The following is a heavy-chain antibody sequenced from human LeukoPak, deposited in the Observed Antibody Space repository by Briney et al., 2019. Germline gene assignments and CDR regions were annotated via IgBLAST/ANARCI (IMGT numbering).Heavy chain of an antibody. D-gene: IGHD4-17*01. Sequence: AAVKVSCKASGYPFDNFGLTWVRQAPGQGLEWMGWISAYNGNTHYAQKFRGRLTLTTETSTSTAYLELRSLKSDDTAVYYCARDRVGGDLTGVSLYWGQGTLVTVSS. CDR3: ARDRVGGDLTGVSLY. CDR2: ISAYNGNT. V-gene: IGHV1-18*01. CDR1: GYPFDNFG. J-gene: IGHJ4*01.